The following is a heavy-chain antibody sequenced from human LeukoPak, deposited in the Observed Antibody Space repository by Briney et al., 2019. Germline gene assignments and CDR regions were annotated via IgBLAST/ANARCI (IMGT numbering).Heavy chain of an antibody. CDR3: ARVNYGGNFDY. Sequence: GGSLRLSCAASGFTLSSDWMHWVRQAPGKGLVWVSRISGDGSTTTYADSVKGRFTISRDNAKNTLYLQMNSLRADDTAVYYCARVNYGGNFDYWGQGPLVTVSS. V-gene: IGHV3-74*01. CDR1: GFTLSSDW. J-gene: IGHJ4*02. D-gene: IGHD4-23*01. CDR2: ISGDGSTT.